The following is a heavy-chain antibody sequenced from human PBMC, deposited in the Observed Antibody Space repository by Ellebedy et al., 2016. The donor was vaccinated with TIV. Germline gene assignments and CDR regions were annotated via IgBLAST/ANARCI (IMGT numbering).Heavy chain of an antibody. CDR2: IYPGDSDT. CDR3: ARGLVPRSNPRYNWFDP. Sequence: GESLKISCKGSGYSFTSYWIGWVRQMPGKGLEWMGIIYPGDSDTRYSPSFQGQVTISADKSISTAYLQWSSLKASDTAMYYCARGLVPRSNPRYNWFDPWGQGTLVTVSS. J-gene: IGHJ5*02. D-gene: IGHD3/OR15-3a*01. V-gene: IGHV5-51*01. CDR1: GYSFTSYW.